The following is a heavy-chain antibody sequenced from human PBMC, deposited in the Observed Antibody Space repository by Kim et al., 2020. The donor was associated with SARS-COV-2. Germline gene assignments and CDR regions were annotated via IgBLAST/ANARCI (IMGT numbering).Heavy chain of an antibody. Sequence: ASVKVSCKVSGYTLTELSMHWVRQAPGKGLEWMGGFDPEDGETIYAQKFQGRVTMTEDTSTDTAYMELSSLRSEDTAVYYCATGPSVYCSGGSGYSSSAYYYYYGRDVWGQGTTVTVSS. CDR1: GYTLTELS. CDR2: FDPEDGET. J-gene: IGHJ6*02. D-gene: IGHD2-15*01. V-gene: IGHV1-24*01. CDR3: ATGPSVYCSGGSGYSSSAYYYYYGRDV.